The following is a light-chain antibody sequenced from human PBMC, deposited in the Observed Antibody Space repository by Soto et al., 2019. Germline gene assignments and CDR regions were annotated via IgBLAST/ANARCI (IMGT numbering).Light chain of an antibody. CDR1: QSISYW. J-gene: IGKJ1*01. Sequence: DIQMTQAPSTLSASVGDRVTITCRASQSISYWLAWYQQKPGKAPTLLIYDASTLESGVPSRFSGSGFGTDFTLTISTLQTEDFGTYYCQQYNSYSWTFGQGTKV. V-gene: IGKV1-5*01. CDR3: QQYNSYSWT. CDR2: DAS.